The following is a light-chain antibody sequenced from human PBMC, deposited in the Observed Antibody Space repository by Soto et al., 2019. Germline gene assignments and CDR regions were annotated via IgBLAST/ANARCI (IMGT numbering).Light chain of an antibody. CDR3: QQFNDYPLT. J-gene: IGKJ5*01. CDR2: DAS. Sequence: IQLTHSPSSLSASVGDIVTITCRASQGISSGLAWYQQRPGKAPNLLIYDASTLESGVPSRFSGSGSGTDFTLTISSLQPEDFATYYCQQFNDYPLTFGQGTRLEIK. V-gene: IGKV1D-13*01. CDR1: QGISSG.